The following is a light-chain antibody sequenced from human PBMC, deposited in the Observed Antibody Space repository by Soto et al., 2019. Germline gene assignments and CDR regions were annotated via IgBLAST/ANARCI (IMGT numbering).Light chain of an antibody. Sequence: EIVLTHSPGTLSLSPGEIATLSCRASQTVSSSYLAWYQHKPGQAPRLLIYDASNRATGIPARFSGSGSGTEFTLTISSLQSEDFGVYYCQQYDNWPPKTFGGGTKV. CDR3: QQYDNWPPKT. CDR2: DAS. V-gene: IGKV3D-20*02. J-gene: IGKJ4*01. CDR1: QTVSSSY.